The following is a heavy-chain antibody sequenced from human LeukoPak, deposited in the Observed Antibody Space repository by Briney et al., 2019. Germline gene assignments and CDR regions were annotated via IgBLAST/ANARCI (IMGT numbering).Heavy chain of an antibody. CDR2: ITSSGGST. Sequence: GGSLRLSCEASGFTFSSYAMSWVRQAPGKGLEWVSAITSSGGSTYYADSVKGRFTISRDNSKNTLYLQMNSLRAEDTAVYYCARTWGFGELDAFDIWGQGTMVTVSS. D-gene: IGHD3-10*01. CDR3: ARTWGFGELDAFDI. J-gene: IGHJ3*02. V-gene: IGHV3-23*01. CDR1: GFTFSSYA.